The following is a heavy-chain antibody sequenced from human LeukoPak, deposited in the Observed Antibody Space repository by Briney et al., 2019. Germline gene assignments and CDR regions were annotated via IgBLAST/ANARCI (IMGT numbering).Heavy chain of an antibody. CDR3: ARGVTTYCGGDCYRGGAFDY. D-gene: IGHD2-21*02. CDR1: GGSISSYY. Sequence: SKTLSLTCTVSGGSISSYYWSWIRQPAGKGLEWIGRIYTSGSTNYNPSLKSRVTMSVDTSKNQFSLKLSSVTAADTAVYYCARGVTTYCGGDCYRGGAFDYWGQGTLVTVSS. J-gene: IGHJ4*02. V-gene: IGHV4-4*07. CDR2: IYTSGST.